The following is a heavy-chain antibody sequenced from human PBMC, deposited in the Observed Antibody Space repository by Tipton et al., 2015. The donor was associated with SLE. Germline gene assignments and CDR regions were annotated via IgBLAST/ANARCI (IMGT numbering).Heavy chain of an antibody. CDR3: ARGGLELPFRYYGMDV. Sequence: LRLSCAVYGGSFSGYYWSCIRQPPGKGLEWIGEINHSGSTNYNPSLKSRVTISVDTSKNQFSLKLSSVTAADTAVYYCARGGLELPFRYYGMDVWGQGTTVTVSS. V-gene: IGHV4-34*01. J-gene: IGHJ6*02. D-gene: IGHD1-7*01. CDR1: GGSFSGYY. CDR2: INHSGST.